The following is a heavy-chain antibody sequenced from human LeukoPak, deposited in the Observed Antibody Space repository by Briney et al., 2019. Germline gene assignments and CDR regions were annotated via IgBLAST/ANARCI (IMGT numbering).Heavy chain of an antibody. CDR3: ARARIAVAGRADAFDI. CDR1: GGSISSYY. V-gene: IGHV4-59*01. CDR2: IYYSGST. J-gene: IGHJ3*02. Sequence: PSETLSLTCTVSGGSISSYYWSWVRQPPGKGLEWIGYIYYSGSTNYNPSLKSRVTISVDTSKNQFSLKPSSVTAADTAVYYCARARIAVAGRADAFDIWGQGTMVTVSS. D-gene: IGHD6-19*01.